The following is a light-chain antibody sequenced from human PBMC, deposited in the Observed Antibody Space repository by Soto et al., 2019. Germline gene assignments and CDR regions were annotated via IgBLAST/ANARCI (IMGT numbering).Light chain of an antibody. CDR3: QQYIIYSET. Sequence: DIQMTQSPSTRSASVGDRFAISCLASESSSSWLAWYQQKPVKAPKLLIYDASSLESGVPSRFSGSGPGTEFNPTIRSLRPDDFATHYSQQYIIYSETFGQGTKVDTK. CDR1: ESSSSW. J-gene: IGKJ1*01. CDR2: DAS. V-gene: IGKV1-5*01.